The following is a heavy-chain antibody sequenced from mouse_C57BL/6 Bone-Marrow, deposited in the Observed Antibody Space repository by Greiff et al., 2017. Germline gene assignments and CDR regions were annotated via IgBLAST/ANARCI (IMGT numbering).Heavy chain of an antibody. Sequence: QVQLQQPGAELVKPGASVKLSCKASGYTFTSYWMHWVKQRPGQGLEWIGMIHPNSGSTNYNEKFKSKATLTVDKSSSTAYMQLSSLTSEDSAVYYCAPYYYGSSHYYAMDYWGQGTSVTVSS. CDR3: APYYYGSSHYYAMDY. D-gene: IGHD1-1*01. J-gene: IGHJ4*01. CDR2: IHPNSGST. V-gene: IGHV1-64*01. CDR1: GYTFTSYW.